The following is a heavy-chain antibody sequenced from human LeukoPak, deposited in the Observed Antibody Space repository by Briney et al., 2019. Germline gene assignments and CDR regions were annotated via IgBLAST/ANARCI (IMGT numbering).Heavy chain of an antibody. J-gene: IGHJ4*02. D-gene: IGHD3-22*01. CDR3: ALPPYYYDSSGFNFDY. CDR1: GFTFSSYA. CDR2: ISGSGGST. Sequence: GGSLRLSCAASGFTFSSYAMSWVRQAPGKGLEWVSAISGSGGSTYYADSVKGRFTISRDNSKNTLYLQMNSLRAEDTAVYYCALPPYYYDSSGFNFDYWGQGTLVTVSS. V-gene: IGHV3-23*01.